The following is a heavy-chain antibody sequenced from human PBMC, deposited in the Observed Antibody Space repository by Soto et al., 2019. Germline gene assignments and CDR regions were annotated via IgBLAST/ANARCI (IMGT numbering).Heavy chain of an antibody. V-gene: IGHV4-39*07. CDR2: IYYSGST. D-gene: IGHD3-22*01. CDR3: ARTYYDSSGTLDY. Sequence: SETLSLTCTVSGGSISRSSYYWGWIRQPPGKGLEWIGSIYYSGSTYYNPSLKSRVTISVDRSKNQFSLKLSSVTAADTAVYYCARTYYDSSGTLDYWGQGTLVTVSS. J-gene: IGHJ4*02. CDR1: GGSISRSSYY.